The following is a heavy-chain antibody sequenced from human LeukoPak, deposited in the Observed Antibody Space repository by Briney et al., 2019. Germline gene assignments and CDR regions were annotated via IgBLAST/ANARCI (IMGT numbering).Heavy chain of an antibody. CDR2: IYYSGST. J-gene: IGHJ4*02. V-gene: IGHV4-59*01. D-gene: IGHD4-17*01. Sequence: PSETLSLTCTVSGGSISSYYWSWIRQPPGKGLEWIGYIYYSGSTNYNPSLKSRVTISVDTSKNQFSLKLSSVTAADTAVYYCAREVGHGDPCPGYWGQGTLVTVSS. CDR1: GGSISSYY. CDR3: AREVGHGDPCPGY.